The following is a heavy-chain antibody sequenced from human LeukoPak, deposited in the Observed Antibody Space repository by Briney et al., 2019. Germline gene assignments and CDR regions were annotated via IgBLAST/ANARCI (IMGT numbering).Heavy chain of an antibody. J-gene: IGHJ4*02. D-gene: IGHD3-3*01. V-gene: IGHV3-48*03. CDR3: ASSFLILDY. CDR1: GLTFSSHE. CDR2: ISRSGTTI. Sequence: PGGSLRLSCAASGLTFSSHEINWVRQAPGKGLEWVSYISRSGTTIYYADSVKGRFTISRDNAKNSVYLQMNSLRAEDTAVYYCASSFLILDYWGQGTLVIVSS.